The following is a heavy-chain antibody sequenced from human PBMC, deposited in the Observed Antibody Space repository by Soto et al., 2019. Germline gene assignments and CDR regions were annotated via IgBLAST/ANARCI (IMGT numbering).Heavy chain of an antibody. V-gene: IGHV4-39*01. CDR2: IYYSGST. J-gene: IGHJ4*02. CDR3: ARTFYGDYDY. CDR1: GGSISSSSYY. Sequence: PSETLSLTCTVSGGSISSSSYYWGWIRQPPGKGLEWIGSIYYSGSTYYNPSLKSRVTISVDTSKNQFSLKLSSVTAADTAVYYCARTFYGDYDYWGQGTLVTVSS. D-gene: IGHD4-17*01.